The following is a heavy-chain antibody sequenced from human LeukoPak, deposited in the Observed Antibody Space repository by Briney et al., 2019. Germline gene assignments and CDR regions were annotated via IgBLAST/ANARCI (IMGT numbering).Heavy chain of an antibody. CDR1: GGSVSSYY. V-gene: IGHV4-59*02. D-gene: IGHD6-6*01. Sequence: SETQSLTCSVSGGSVSSYYWTWIRQPPGKGLEWIGYIYDSESSSGSTNYNPSLKSRVTISVDTSKNQLSLRLNSVTAADTAIYYCARDYGIAARWFDPWGQGTLVTVSS. CDR3: ARDYGIAARWFDP. J-gene: IGHJ5*02. CDR2: IYDSESSSGST.